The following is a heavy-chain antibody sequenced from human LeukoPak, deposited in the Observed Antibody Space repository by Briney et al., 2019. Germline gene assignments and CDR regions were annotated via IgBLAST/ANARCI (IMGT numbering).Heavy chain of an antibody. Sequence: GGSLRLSRVASGFTFSSYWMTWVRQAPGKGLEWVANIKQDGSEKYYVDSVKGRFTISRDNAKNSLYLQMNSLRAEDTAVYYCARPLGYCSGGSCYPFDYWGQGTLVTVSS. V-gene: IGHV3-7*01. CDR2: IKQDGSEK. J-gene: IGHJ4*02. D-gene: IGHD2-15*01. CDR3: ARPLGYCSGGSCYPFDY. CDR1: GFTFSSYW.